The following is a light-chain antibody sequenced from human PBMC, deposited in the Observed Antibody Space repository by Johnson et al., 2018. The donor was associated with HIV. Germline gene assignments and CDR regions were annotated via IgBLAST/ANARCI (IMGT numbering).Light chain of an antibody. Sequence: QSVLTQPPSVSAAPGQKVTISCSGSSSNIGNNFVSWFRQLPLRAPKVLIYDNNERPSGIPDRFSGSKSGTSATLGIAGLQTGDEADYYCGTWDSSLSAGVFGSGTEVSVL. V-gene: IGLV1-51*01. CDR3: GTWDSSLSAGV. CDR2: DNN. CDR1: SSNIGNNF. J-gene: IGLJ1*01.